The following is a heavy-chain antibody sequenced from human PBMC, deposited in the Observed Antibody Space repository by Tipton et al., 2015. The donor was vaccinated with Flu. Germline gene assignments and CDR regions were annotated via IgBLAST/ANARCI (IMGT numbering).Heavy chain of an antibody. Sequence: SLRLSCAASGFTVSDNYMSSVRQAPGKGLEWVSVIYTGGITYTADSVKGRFSISRDNSKNTLYLQMNSLRVEDTAVYYCARDSISRRTYYFDYWGQGTLVTVSS. V-gene: IGHV3-53*01. J-gene: IGHJ4*02. CDR3: ARDSISRRTYYFDY. CDR1: GFTVSDNY. CDR2: IYTGGIT. D-gene: IGHD2/OR15-2a*01.